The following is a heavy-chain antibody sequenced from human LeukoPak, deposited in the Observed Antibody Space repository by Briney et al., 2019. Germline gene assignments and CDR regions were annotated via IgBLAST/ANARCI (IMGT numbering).Heavy chain of an antibody. CDR3: TTTNVGNSPRDY. J-gene: IGHJ4*02. CDR2: VDPKDGET. V-gene: IGHV1-69-2*01. Sequence: ASVKISCKASGYTFDDNYMHWVQQAPGKGPEWMGFVDPKDGETVYAEKFQDRVTLSADTSIDTAYMELSSLTSKDTAMYYCTTTNVGNSPRDYWGQGTLVTVSS. D-gene: IGHD3-3*01. CDR1: GYTFDDNY.